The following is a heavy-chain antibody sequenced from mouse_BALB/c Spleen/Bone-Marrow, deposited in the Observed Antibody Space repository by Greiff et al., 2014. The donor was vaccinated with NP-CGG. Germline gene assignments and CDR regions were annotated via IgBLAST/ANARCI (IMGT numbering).Heavy chain of an antibody. CDR2: IYPGDGDT. Sequence: QVQLKESGAELARPGASVKLSCMASGYTFTSYWMQWVKQRPGQGLEWIGAIYPGDGDTRYTQKFKGKATLTADKSSSTAYMQLSSLASEDSAVYYCARSEGNYAMDYWGQGTSVTVSS. CDR3: ARSEGNYAMDY. V-gene: IGHV1-87*01. CDR1: GYTFTSYW. J-gene: IGHJ4*01.